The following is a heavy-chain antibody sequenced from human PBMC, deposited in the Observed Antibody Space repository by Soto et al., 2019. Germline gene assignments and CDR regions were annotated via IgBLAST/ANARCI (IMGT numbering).Heavy chain of an antibody. Sequence: QVQLVQSGAEVKKPGASVKVSCKASGYTFTSYGITWVRQAPGQGLEWMGWISAYNGNTNYGQKVQGRVTMTTDPSTRIAYMELRSLRSDDTAVYYCVRGDAILTGYYRGGDYWGQGTLVTVSS. V-gene: IGHV1-18*01. CDR3: VRGDAILTGYYRGGDY. D-gene: IGHD3-9*01. CDR2: ISAYNGNT. CDR1: GYTFTSYG. J-gene: IGHJ4*02.